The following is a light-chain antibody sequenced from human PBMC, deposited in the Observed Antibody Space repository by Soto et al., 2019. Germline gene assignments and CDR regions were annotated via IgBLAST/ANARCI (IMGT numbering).Light chain of an antibody. V-gene: IGKV3-20*01. CDR1: QRITNNF. J-gene: IGKJ2*01. Sequence: EIVLTQSPVTLSLSPGERASLSCRASQRITNNFLAWFQQRPGLAPRLLIYGASIRASGIPERFSGSGSGTDFALTISRLQPEDFAVYYCQQYGRSPFTFGQGTKLQIK. CDR2: GAS. CDR3: QQYGRSPFT.